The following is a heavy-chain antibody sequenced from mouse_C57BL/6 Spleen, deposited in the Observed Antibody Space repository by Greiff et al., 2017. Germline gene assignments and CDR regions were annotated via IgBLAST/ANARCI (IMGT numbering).Heavy chain of an antibody. CDR1: GYTFTSYW. CDR2: IDPSDSYT. Sequence: QVQLQQPGAELVMPGASVKLSCKASGYTFTSYWMHWVKQRPGQGLEWIGEIDPSDSYTNYNQKFKGKSTLTVDKSSSTAYMQLSSLTSEDSAVYYCAVNWSGAYWGQGTLVTVSA. D-gene: IGHD4-1*01. J-gene: IGHJ3*01. CDR3: AVNWSGAY. V-gene: IGHV1-69*01.